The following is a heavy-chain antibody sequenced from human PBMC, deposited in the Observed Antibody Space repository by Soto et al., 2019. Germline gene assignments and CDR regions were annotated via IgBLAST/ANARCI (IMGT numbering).Heavy chain of an antibody. V-gene: IGHV1-2*04. CDR1: GYTFTGYY. Sequence: ASVKVSYKASGYTFTGYYMHWVRQAPGQGLEWMGWINPNSGGTNYAQKFQGWVTMTRDTSISTAYMELSRLRSDDTAVYYCARDARVDTAMRPRTDYYYGMDVWGQGTTVTVSS. D-gene: IGHD5-18*01. J-gene: IGHJ6*02. CDR3: ARDARVDTAMRPRTDYYYGMDV. CDR2: INPNSGGT.